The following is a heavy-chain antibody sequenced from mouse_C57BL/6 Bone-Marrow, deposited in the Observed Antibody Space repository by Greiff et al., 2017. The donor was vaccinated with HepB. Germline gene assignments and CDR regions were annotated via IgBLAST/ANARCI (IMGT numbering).Heavy chain of an antibody. D-gene: IGHD1-1*01. CDR3: ASQRDYGSSLDY. J-gene: IGHJ2*01. V-gene: IGHV1-54*01. CDR2: INPGSGGT. CDR1: GYAFTNYL. Sequence: VQLQQSGAELVRPGTSVKVSCKASGYAFTNYLIEWVKQRPGQGLEWIGVINPGSGGTNYNEKFKGKATLTADKSSSTAYMQLSSLTSEDSAVYFCASQRDYGSSLDYWGQGTTLTVSS.